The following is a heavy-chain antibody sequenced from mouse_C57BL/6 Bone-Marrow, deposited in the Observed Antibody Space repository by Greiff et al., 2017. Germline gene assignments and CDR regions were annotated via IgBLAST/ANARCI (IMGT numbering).Heavy chain of an antibody. V-gene: IGHV5-17*01. CDR1: GFTFSDYG. Sequence: EVQLVESGGGLVKPGGSLKLSCAASGFTFSDYGMHWVRQAPEKGLEWVAYISSGSSTIYYADTVKGRFTISRDNSKNTLFLQMTSLRSEDTAIYYCATSYYGSSWYFDVWGTGTAVTVSA. CDR2: ISSGSSTI. J-gene: IGHJ1*03. CDR3: ATSYYGSSWYFDV. D-gene: IGHD1-1*01.